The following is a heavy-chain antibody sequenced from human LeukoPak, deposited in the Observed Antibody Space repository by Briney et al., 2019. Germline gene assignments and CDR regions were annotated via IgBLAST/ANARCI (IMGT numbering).Heavy chain of an antibody. CDR2: INSDGSST. J-gene: IGHJ5*02. D-gene: IGHD2-21*01. Sequence: PGGSLRLSCAASGFTFSSYWMHWVRHAPGKGLVWVSRINSDGSSTSYADSVKGRFTISRDNAKNTLYLQMNSLRAEDTAVYYCARDSVIIVDNWFDPWGQGTLVTVSS. CDR3: ARDSVIIVDNWFDP. CDR1: GFTFSSYW. V-gene: IGHV3-74*01.